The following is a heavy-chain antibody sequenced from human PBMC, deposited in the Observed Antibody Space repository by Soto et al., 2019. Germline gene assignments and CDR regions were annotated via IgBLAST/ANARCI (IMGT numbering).Heavy chain of an antibody. CDR2: IYWDGDE. Sequence: QITLKETGPPLVKPTQTLTLTCTFSGFSFDMNKARVGWVRQPPGKALEWLALIYWDGDEHYSPSLKNRLSITKETSKDQVVLTLTDVHPADTATYYCVKGTLGTYGHVYFELWGQGTLVTVSS. D-gene: IGHD3-9*01. CDR1: GFSFDMNKAR. J-gene: IGHJ4*02. CDR3: VKGTLGTYGHVYFEL. V-gene: IGHV2-5*02.